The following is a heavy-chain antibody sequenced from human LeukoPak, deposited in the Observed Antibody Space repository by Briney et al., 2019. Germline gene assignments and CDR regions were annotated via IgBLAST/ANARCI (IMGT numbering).Heavy chain of an antibody. CDR1: GFTSSSYA. Sequence: GGALRLSRAASGFTSSSYAMSWGRPAPGKGVEWVLGSSGSCPYTFYTDSVKGRFTISRDSSKNPLYLQMNSLRAEDTALYYCAKHGYCSGISCFFDFWGQGALVTVAS. J-gene: IGHJ4*02. CDR2: SSGSCPYT. D-gene: IGHD2-2*03. CDR3: AKHGYCSGISCFFDF. V-gene: IGHV3-23*01.